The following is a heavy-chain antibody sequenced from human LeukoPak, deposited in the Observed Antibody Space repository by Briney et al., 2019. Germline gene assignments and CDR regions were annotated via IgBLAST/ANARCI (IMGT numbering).Heavy chain of an antibody. CDR2: ISYDGSNK. CDR1: GFTFSGYG. J-gene: IGHJ6*02. CDR3: AKPNGEWELLYYYGMDV. Sequence: GGSLRLSCAASGFTFSGYGMHWVRQAPGKGLEWVAVISYDGSNKYYADSVKGRFTISRDNSKNTLYLQMNSLRAEDTAVYCCAKPNGEWELLYYYGMDVWGQGTTVTVSS. V-gene: IGHV3-30*18. D-gene: IGHD1-26*01.